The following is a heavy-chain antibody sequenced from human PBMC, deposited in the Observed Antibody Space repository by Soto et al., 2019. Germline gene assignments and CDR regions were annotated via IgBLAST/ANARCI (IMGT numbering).Heavy chain of an antibody. CDR1: GGSVSSGSFH. Sequence: SETLSLTCSVSGGSVSSGSFHWSWIRQPPGKGLQFIGSIFYNGTANYSPSLKNRVSISIDTSQSQFFLQLISVAAADTAVYYCARIGGWYDIDFWGQGSLVTVS. V-gene: IGHV4-61*01. J-gene: IGHJ4*02. CDR2: IFYNGTA. CDR3: ARIGGWYDIDF. D-gene: IGHD6-19*01.